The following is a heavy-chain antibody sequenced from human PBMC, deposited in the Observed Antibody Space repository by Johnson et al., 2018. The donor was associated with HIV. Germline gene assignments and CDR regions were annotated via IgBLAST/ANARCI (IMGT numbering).Heavy chain of an antibody. D-gene: IGHD3-10*01. Sequence: VQLVESGGALVQPGGSLRLSCVASGFSFSDHFMDWVRQAPGKGLEWIGRIRNKANRYSTEYAASEKGRFTISRDDSKNSLSLQMSSLKTEDTAVYYCTRDRDGVGVSWGQGTMVTVSS. V-gene: IGHV3-72*01. CDR1: GFSFSDHF. CDR3: TRDRDGVGVS. J-gene: IGHJ3*01. CDR2: IRNKANRYST.